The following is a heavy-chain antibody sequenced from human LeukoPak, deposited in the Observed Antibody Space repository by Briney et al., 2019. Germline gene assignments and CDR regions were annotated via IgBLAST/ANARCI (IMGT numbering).Heavy chain of an antibody. CDR3: ARHRGLTMARGVDSYYFDY. J-gene: IGHJ4*02. CDR2: INTNTGNP. Sequence: GASVKVSCKASGYTFTNYAVNWVRQAPGQGLEWMGWINTNTGNPTYAQGFTGRFVFSLDTSVSTAYLQISSLKAEDTAVYYCARHRGLTMARGVDSYYFDYWGQGTLVTVSS. CDR1: GYTFTNYA. V-gene: IGHV7-4-1*02. D-gene: IGHD3-10*01.